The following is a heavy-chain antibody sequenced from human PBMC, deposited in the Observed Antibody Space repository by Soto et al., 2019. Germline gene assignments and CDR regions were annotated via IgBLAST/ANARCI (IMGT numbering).Heavy chain of an antibody. Sequence: PSETLSLTCTVSGGSVSSGSYYWSWIRQPPGKGLEWIGYIYYSGSTYYNPSLKSRVTISVDTSKNQFSLKLSSVTAADTAVYYCARDLGSSGYYGMDVWGQGTTVTVSS. D-gene: IGHD3-22*01. CDR2: IYYSGST. CDR1: GGSVSSGSYY. CDR3: ARDLGSSGYYGMDV. J-gene: IGHJ6*02. V-gene: IGHV4-31*03.